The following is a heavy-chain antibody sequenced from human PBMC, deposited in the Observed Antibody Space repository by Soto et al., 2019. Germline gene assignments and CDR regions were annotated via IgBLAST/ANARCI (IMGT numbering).Heavy chain of an antibody. CDR1: GFTFDDYA. Sequence: GGSLRLSCAASGFTFDDYAMHWVRQAPGKGLEWVSGISWNSGSIGYADSVKGRFTISRDNAKNSLYLQMNSLRAEVTALYYCAKDVCRCHLPCRALADYYGMDVWGQGTTVTVSS. V-gene: IGHV3-9*01. J-gene: IGHJ6*02. CDR3: AKDVCRCHLPCRALADYYGMDV. CDR2: ISWNSGSI. D-gene: IGHD2-15*01.